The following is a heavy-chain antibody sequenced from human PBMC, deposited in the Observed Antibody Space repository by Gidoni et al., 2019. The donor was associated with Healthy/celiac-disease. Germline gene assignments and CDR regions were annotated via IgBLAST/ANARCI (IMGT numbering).Heavy chain of an antibody. V-gene: IGHV4-31*03. CDR2: IYYSGST. Sequence: QVQLQESGPGLVKPSQTLSLTCTVSGGSISSGGYYWSWIRQHPGKGLEWIGYIYYSGSTYYNPSLKSRVTISVDTSKNQFSLKLSSVTAADTAVYYCARTKDIVATINAFDIWGQGTMVTVSS. CDR1: GGSISSGGYY. J-gene: IGHJ3*02. D-gene: IGHD5-12*01. CDR3: ARTKDIVATINAFDI.